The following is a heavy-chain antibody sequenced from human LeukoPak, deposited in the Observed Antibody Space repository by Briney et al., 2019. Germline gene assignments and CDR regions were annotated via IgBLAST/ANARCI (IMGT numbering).Heavy chain of an antibody. CDR1: GFTFSSYS. V-gene: IGHV3-49*04. Sequence: GSLRLSCAAAGFTFSSYSMNWVRQAPGKGLEWVGFIRRTSRGGTAEYAAAVKGRFTISRDDSTSIAYLQMDSLKPEDTAVYYCSRELWFGENCLDVWGQGTTVTVSS. J-gene: IGHJ6*02. CDR3: SRELWFGENCLDV. D-gene: IGHD3-10*01. CDR2: IRRTSRGGTA.